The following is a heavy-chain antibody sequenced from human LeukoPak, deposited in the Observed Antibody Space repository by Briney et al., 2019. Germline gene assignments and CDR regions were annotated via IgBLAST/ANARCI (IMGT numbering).Heavy chain of an antibody. Sequence: SSETLSLTCSVSGFSISSGSNNWVWIPQPPGKTLEWIGSIYSSGSTYYNPSLKSRVIILFDTAKNRFSLNLSSVTAADTAVYYCARSDGYGLIGIWGQGTMVTVSS. CDR1: GFSISSGSNN. V-gene: IGHV4-39*07. D-gene: IGHD3-10*01. CDR3: ARSDGYGLIGI. CDR2: IYSSGST. J-gene: IGHJ3*02.